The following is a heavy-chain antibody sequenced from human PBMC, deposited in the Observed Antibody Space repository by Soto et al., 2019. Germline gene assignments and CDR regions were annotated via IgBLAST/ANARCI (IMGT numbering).Heavy chain of an antibody. CDR2: TRNKANSYTT. CDR1: GFTFSDHY. J-gene: IGHJ6*02. Sequence: GGPLRLSCAASGFTFSDHYMDWVRKAPGKGLEWVGRTRNKANSYTTEYAASVKGRFTISRDDSKNSLYLQMNSLKTEDTAVYYCARGPGSSWYYYYYGMDVWGQGTTVTVSS. CDR3: ARGPGSSWYYYYYGMDV. D-gene: IGHD6-13*01. V-gene: IGHV3-72*01.